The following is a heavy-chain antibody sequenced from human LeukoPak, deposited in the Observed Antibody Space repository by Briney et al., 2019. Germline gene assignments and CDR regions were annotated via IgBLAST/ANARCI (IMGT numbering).Heavy chain of an antibody. CDR2: INHSGST. CDR1: DGSFSGYY. Sequence: SETLSPTCAVYDGSFSGYYWSWIRQPPGKGLEWIGEINHSGSTNYNPSLKSRVTISVDTSKNQFSLKLSSVTAADTAVYYCARASNWNGNWFDPWGQGTLVTVSS. J-gene: IGHJ5*02. V-gene: IGHV4-34*01. D-gene: IGHD1-20*01. CDR3: ARASNWNGNWFDP.